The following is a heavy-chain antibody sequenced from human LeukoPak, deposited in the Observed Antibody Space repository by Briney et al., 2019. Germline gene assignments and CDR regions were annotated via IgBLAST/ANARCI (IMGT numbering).Heavy chain of an antibody. J-gene: IGHJ4*02. D-gene: IGHD3-10*01. CDR3: AKDGGTFGEWYYFDY. CDR1: GFTFSSYA. CDR2: ISGSGGST. Sequence: GVSLRLPYAPSGFTFSSYAMIWLRQDPGTAREGFSAISGSGGSTYYADCVKSRFTNSRDNSKNKLYLQMNSLRAEDMAVYYCAKDGGTFGEWYYFDYWGQGTLVTVSS. V-gene: IGHV3-23*01.